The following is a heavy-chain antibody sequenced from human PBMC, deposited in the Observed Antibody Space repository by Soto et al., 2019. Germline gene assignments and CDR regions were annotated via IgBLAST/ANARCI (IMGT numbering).Heavy chain of an antibody. V-gene: IGHV1-18*01. CDR1: GYTFTSYG. CDR3: ARDVSSSWYKGYYYYMDV. D-gene: IGHD6-13*01. Sequence: ASVKVSCKASGYTFTSYGISWVRQAPGQGLEWMGRISAYNGNTNYAQKLQGRVTMTTDTSTSTAYMELRSLRSDDTAVYYCARDVSSSWYKGYYYYMDVWGKGTTVTVSS. J-gene: IGHJ6*03. CDR2: ISAYNGNT.